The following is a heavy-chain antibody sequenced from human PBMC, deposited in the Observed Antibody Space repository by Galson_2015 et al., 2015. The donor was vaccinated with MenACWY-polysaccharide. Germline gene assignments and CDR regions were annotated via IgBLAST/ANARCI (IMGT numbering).Heavy chain of an antibody. J-gene: IGHJ4*02. V-gene: IGHV3-74*01. D-gene: IGHD5-12*01. CDR3: ARGYSGYD. CDR1: GFTFSTYW. Sequence: SLRLSCAASGFTFSTYWMHWVRQAPGKGLVWVSRIKSDGSSTSYADSVKGRFTISRDNAKNTLYLQMNSLRAEDTAVYYCARGYSGYDWGQRTLVTVSS. CDR2: IKSDGSST.